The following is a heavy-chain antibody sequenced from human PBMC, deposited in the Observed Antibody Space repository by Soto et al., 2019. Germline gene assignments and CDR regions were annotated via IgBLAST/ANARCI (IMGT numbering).Heavy chain of an antibody. D-gene: IGHD6-13*01. J-gene: IGHJ4*02. Sequence: SETLSLTCTVSGGSISSSNYYWGWIRQPPGKGLERIGSIFFCWSTHYNVSLTSRVTISVVTSRNQFSLKLSSVTATDTAVYYCARHVRGWQLMLDNWGQGSLVTVSS. CDR2: IFFCWST. V-gene: IGHV4-39*01. CDR1: GGSISSSNYY. CDR3: ARHVRGWQLMLDN.